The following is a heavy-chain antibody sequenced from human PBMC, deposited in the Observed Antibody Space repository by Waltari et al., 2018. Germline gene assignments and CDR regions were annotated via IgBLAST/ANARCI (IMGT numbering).Heavy chain of an antibody. D-gene: IGHD2-15*01. CDR2: IYSDGSST. J-gene: IGHJ4*02. CDR3: AKGMVGYCTGGSCYNDY. V-gene: IGHV3-23*03. Sequence: EVQLLESGGALVQPGGSLRLSCAASGFTFSNFAMSWVRQAPGKGLDWVSVIYSDGSSTYYADSVKDRFTISRDNSKNTLYLQMNSLRAEDTAVYYCAKGMVGYCTGGSCYNDYWGQGTLVTVSS. CDR1: GFTFSNFA.